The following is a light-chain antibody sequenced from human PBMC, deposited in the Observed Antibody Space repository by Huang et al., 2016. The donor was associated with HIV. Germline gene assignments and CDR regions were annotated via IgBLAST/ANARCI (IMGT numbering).Light chain of an antibody. CDR2: GAS. CDR1: QSVNSVY. J-gene: IGKJ1*01. Sequence: EIVLTQSPGTLSLSPGERATPSCRASQSVNSVYLAWYQQKPGQAPRLLIYGASSRATGIPGMFSGRGSGTDFTLTISRLQPEDFAVYFCQQYGSSPGTFGQGTKVEMK. CDR3: QQYGSSPGT. V-gene: IGKV3-20*01.